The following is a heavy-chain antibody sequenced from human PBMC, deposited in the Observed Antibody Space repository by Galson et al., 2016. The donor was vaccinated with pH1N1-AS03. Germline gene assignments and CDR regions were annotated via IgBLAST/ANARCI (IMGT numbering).Heavy chain of an antibody. D-gene: IGHD3-10*01. V-gene: IGHV3-7*01. J-gene: IGHJ4*02. CDR3: TSGMVELDY. Sequence: SLRLSCAASGFRFIDYWMTWVRQAPGKGLEWVANIDQDGSEKYYMDSVEGRFTISGDNAKKSLSLQMNSLRSEDTAVYYCTSGMVELDYWGQGTLVTVSS. CDR2: IDQDGSEK. CDR1: GFRFIDYW.